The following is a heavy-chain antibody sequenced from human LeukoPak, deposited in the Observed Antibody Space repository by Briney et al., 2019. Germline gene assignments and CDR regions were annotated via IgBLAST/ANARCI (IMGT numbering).Heavy chain of an antibody. CDR2: IYYSGST. CDR3: AREPRDGYNFGGTDY. V-gene: IGHV4-39*07. CDR1: GGSISSSSYY. Sequence: SETLSLTCTVSGGSISSSSYYWGWIRQPPGKGLEWIGSIYYSGSTYYNPSLKSRVTISVDTSKNQFSLKLSSVTAADTAVCYCAREPRDGYNFGGTDYWGQGTLVTVSS. D-gene: IGHD5-24*01. J-gene: IGHJ4*02.